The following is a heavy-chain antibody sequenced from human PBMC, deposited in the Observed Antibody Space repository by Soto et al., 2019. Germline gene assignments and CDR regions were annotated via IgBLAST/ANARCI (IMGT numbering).Heavy chain of an antibody. CDR1: GGTFSSYA. CDR2: IIPIFGTA. V-gene: IGHV1-69*13. CDR3: AKDPTYDYGYFDS. D-gene: IGHD4-17*01. Sequence: ASVKVSCKASGGTFSSYAISWVRQAPGQGLEWMGGIIPIFGTANYAQTFQGRVTITADESTSTAYMELSSLRSEDTAIYYCAKDPTYDYGYFDSWGQGTLVTVSS. J-gene: IGHJ4*02.